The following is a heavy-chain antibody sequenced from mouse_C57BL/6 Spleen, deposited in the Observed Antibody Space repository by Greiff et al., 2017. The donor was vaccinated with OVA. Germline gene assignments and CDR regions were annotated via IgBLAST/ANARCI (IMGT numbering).Heavy chain of an antibody. CDR3: ARVIYDGYYWYFDV. J-gene: IGHJ1*03. CDR2: INYDGSST. Sequence: EVQLVESEGGLVQPGSSMKLSCTASGFTFSDYYMAWVRQVPEKGLEWVANINYDGSSTYYLDSLKSRFIISRDNAKNILYLQMSSLKSEDTATYYCARVIYDGYYWYFDVWGTGTTVTVSS. CDR1: GFTFSDYY. D-gene: IGHD2-3*01. V-gene: IGHV5-16*01.